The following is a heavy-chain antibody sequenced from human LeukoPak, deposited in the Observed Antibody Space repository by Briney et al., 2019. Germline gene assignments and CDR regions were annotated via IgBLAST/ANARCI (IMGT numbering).Heavy chain of an antibody. CDR2: ISYDGHT. Sequence: PGRSLRLSCAASGFTFSTYGMHWVRQAPGKGLEWVTVISYDGHTNYADSVKGRFPISRDNSKNTLYLQMDGLRDEDTAVYYCAKERGSTTHFDYWGQGTLVTVSS. J-gene: IGHJ4*02. V-gene: IGHV3-30*18. CDR3: AKERGSTTHFDY. CDR1: GFTFSTYG. D-gene: IGHD2-2*01.